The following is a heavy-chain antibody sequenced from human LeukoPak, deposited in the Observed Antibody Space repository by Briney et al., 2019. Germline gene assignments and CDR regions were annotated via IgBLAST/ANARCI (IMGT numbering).Heavy chain of an antibody. D-gene: IGHD5-18*01. Sequence: SGGSLRLSCAASGFTFSSYSMNWVRQAPGKGLEWVSSISSSSSYIYYADSVKGRFTISRDSAKNSLYLQMNSLRAEDTAVYYCAREPAMVTVVDYWGQGTLVTVSS. CDR2: ISSSSSYI. CDR1: GFTFSSYS. J-gene: IGHJ4*02. V-gene: IGHV3-21*01. CDR3: AREPAMVTVVDY.